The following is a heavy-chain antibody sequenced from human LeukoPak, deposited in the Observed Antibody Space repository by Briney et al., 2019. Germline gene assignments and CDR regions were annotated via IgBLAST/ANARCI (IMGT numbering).Heavy chain of an antibody. V-gene: IGHV3-49*03. J-gene: IGHJ4*02. CDR1: GFTFGDYA. Sequence: GGSLRLSCTTSGFTFGDYAMSWIRQAPGKGLEWVGFIRRKDYGGTTQYAASVKGRFTISRDDSKSIAYLQMNSLRAEDTAVYYCAKNPSSMVRGVLYYFDYWGQGTLVTVSS. CDR3: AKNPSSMVRGVLYYFDY. CDR2: IRRKDYGGTT. D-gene: IGHD3-10*01.